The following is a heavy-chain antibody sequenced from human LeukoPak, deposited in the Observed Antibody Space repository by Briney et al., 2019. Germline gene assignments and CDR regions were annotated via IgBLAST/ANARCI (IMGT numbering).Heavy chain of an antibody. J-gene: IGHJ3*02. D-gene: IGHD6-13*01. CDR1: GGSISSYY. CDR3: ARSHSSSWYFDI. Sequence: SETLSLTCTVSGGSISSYYWSWIRQPAGKGLEWIGRIYYSGSTYYNPSLKSRVSISVDTSNNQFSLKLSSVTAADTAVYYCARSHSSSWYFDIWGQGTMVTVSS. CDR2: IYYSGST. V-gene: IGHV4-4*07.